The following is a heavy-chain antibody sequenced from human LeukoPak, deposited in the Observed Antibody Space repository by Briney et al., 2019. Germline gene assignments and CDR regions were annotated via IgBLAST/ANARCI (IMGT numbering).Heavy chain of an antibody. CDR1: GYTFTGYY. V-gene: IGHV1-2*02. J-gene: IGHJ4*02. Sequence: ASVKVSCKASGYTFTGYYTHWVRQAPGQGLEWMGWINPNSGGTNYAQKFQGRVTMTRDTSISTAYMELSRLRSDDTAVYYCAREGYSSGNFDYWGQGTLVTVSS. D-gene: IGHD6-19*01. CDR3: AREGYSSGNFDY. CDR2: INPNSGGT.